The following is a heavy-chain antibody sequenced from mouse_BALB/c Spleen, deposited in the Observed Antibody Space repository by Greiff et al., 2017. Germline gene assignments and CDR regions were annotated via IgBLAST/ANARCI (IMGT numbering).Heavy chain of an antibody. J-gene: IGHJ3*01. CDR3: ALRRLSWFAY. V-gene: IGHV1S126*01. Sequence: QVQLQQPGAELVKPGASVKISCKASGYTFTSYWMNWVKQRPGQGLEWIGEIDPSDSYTNNNQKFKDKATLTVDKSSSTAYIQLSSLTSEDSAVYYCALRRLSWFAYWGQGTLVTVPA. CDR2: IDPSDSYT. D-gene: IGHD1-2*01. CDR1: GYTFTSYW.